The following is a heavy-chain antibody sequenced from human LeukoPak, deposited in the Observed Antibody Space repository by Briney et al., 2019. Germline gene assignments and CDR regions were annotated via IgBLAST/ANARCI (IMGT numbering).Heavy chain of an antibody. V-gene: IGHV3-33*01. CDR3: ARGHGTWELPTNPFRIFYPYYGMDV. CDR1: GFTFNTYA. J-gene: IGHJ6*01. Sequence: GGSLRLSRAASGFTFNTYAMHWVRQAPGQGLEWVAVIWHDGSNKYYANSVRGQFTISRDNSKNTVSLQMNNLRAEDTAVYYCARGHGTWELPTNPFRIFYPYYGMDVWGKGTTVTVSS. CDR2: IWHDGSNK. D-gene: IGHD3-3*01.